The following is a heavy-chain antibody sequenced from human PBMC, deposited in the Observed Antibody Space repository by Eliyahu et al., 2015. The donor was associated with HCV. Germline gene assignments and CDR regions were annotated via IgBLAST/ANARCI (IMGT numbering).Heavy chain of an antibody. J-gene: IGHJ4*02. CDR3: AKDAKYSSGWRYFDS. D-gene: IGHD6-19*01. CDR1: GFPFXNFA. CDR2: ISGSGGST. Sequence: EVQLLESGGGLVQPGGSLXLSCAASGFPFXNFAMFWVRQAPGKGLGWVSTISGSGGSTYYADSVKGRFAISRDNSKNTLYLQMNSLRAEDTAVYYCAKDAKYSSGWRYFDSWGQGTLVTVSS. V-gene: IGHV3-23*01.